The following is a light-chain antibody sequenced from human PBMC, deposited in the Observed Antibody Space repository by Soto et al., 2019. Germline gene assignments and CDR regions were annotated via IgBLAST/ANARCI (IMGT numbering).Light chain of an antibody. CDR3: QQYEKSPLT. CDR1: QYVSTTF. V-gene: IGKV3-20*01. Sequence: EIVLTQSPGTLSLSPGERASLSCRASQYVSTTFFAWYQQKPGQAPRLLIYGASHRATGIPDRFSGSGSGTDFTLTVIRLEPEDFAVYYCQQYEKSPLTFGGGTKVEIK. CDR2: GAS. J-gene: IGKJ4*01.